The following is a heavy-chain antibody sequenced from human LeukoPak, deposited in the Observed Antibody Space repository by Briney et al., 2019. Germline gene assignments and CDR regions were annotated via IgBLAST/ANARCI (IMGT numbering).Heavy chain of an antibody. J-gene: IGHJ4*02. CDR2: ISGSGGST. CDR1: GFTFPNAW. Sequence: GGSLRLSCAASGFTFPNAWVSWVRQAPGKGLEWVSAISGSGGSTYYADSVKGRFTISRDNSKNTLYLQMNSLRAEDTAVYYCAKDFLKRDYGAFGYWGQGTLVTVSS. D-gene: IGHD4-17*01. V-gene: IGHV3-23*01. CDR3: AKDFLKRDYGAFGY.